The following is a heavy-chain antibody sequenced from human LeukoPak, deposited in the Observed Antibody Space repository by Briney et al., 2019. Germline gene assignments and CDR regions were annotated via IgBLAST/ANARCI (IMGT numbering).Heavy chain of an antibody. D-gene: IGHD4-17*01. CDR3: AKDDDGHHHGVDH. V-gene: IGHV3-23*01. Sequence: GGSLRLSCAASGFTVSSYAMTWVRQAPGKGLEWVSAIGYSAGDTYYADSVKGRFAISRDNSMNTLYLQMSSLRADDTALYYCAKDDDGHHHGVDHWGQGSLVTVSS. CDR1: GFTVSSYA. CDR2: IGYSAGDT. J-gene: IGHJ4*02.